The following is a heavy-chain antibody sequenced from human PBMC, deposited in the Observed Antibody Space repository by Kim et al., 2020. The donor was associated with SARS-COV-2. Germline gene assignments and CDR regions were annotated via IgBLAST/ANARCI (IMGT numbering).Heavy chain of an antibody. D-gene: IGHD1-26*01. CDR2: VYNSGTT. Sequence: SEKLSLTCSVSGVSISTNYHYWGWVRQPPGKGLEWIGSVYNSGTTYYNPSLKSRVTISGDTSKNQFSLNMRSGTAADTAVYYCACNVGSTPDYYFDYWGRGALVTVSS. J-gene: IGHJ4*02. V-gene: IGHV4-39*07. CDR1: GVSISTNYHY. CDR3: ACNVGSTPDYYFDY.